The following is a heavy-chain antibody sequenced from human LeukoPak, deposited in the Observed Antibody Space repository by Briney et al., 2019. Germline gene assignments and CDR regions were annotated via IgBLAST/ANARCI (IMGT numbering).Heavy chain of an antibody. J-gene: IGHJ6*03. D-gene: IGHD2-15*01. CDR2: IRSKANSYAT. CDR3: TSATPIYCSGGSCYSSYYYYMDV. CDR1: GFTFSGSA. Sequence: PGGSLRLSCAASGFTFSGSAMHWVRQASGKGLEWVGRIRSKANSYATAYVASVKGRFTISRDDSKNTAYLQMNSLKTEDTAVYYCTSATPIYCSGGSCYSSYYYYMDVWGKGTTVTVSS. V-gene: IGHV3-73*01.